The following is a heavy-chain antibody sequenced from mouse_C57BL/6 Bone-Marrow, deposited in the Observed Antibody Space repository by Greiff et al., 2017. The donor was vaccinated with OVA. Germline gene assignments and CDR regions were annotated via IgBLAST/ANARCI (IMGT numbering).Heavy chain of an antibody. CDR1: GYTFTDYY. V-gene: IGHV1-75*01. CDR2: IFPGSGST. D-gene: IGHD1-1*01. Sequence: QVQLQQPGPELVKPGASVKISCKASGYTFTDYYINWVKQRPGQGLEWIGWIFPGSGSTYYNEKFKGKATLTVDKSSSTAYMLLSSLTSEDSAVYFCARGVYYGSSHWYFDVWGTGTTVTVSS. CDR3: ARGVYYGSSHWYFDV. J-gene: IGHJ1*03.